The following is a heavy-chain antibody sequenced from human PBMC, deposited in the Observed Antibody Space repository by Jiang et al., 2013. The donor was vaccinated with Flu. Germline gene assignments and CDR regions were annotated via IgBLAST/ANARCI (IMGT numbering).Heavy chain of an antibody. D-gene: IGHD5-24*01. CDR2: IIPIFGTA. Sequence: SGAEVKKPGSSVKVSCKASGGTFSNYTINWVRQAPGQGLEWMGGIIPIFGTANYAQKFQGRVTITADKSTNTAYMELSSLRSEDTAVYYCARPLGDGYNSGRPADGLFDIWGQGT. V-gene: IGHV1-69*06. J-gene: IGHJ3*02. CDR1: GGTFSNYT. CDR3: ARPLGDGYNSGRPADGLFDI.